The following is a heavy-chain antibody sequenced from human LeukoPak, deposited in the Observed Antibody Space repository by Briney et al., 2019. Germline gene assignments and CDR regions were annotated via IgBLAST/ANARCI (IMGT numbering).Heavy chain of an antibody. Sequence: LETLSLTCTVSGESISGFYWNWIRQPPGKGLEWIGYIYYSGSTNYNPSLKSRVTMSVDTSKNQFSLKLSSVTAADTAVYYCARLGATAPGYWAQGPLVTVSS. CDR2: IYYSGST. J-gene: IGHJ4*02. CDR3: ARLGATAPGY. V-gene: IGHV4-59*12. CDR1: GESISGFY. D-gene: IGHD5-12*01.